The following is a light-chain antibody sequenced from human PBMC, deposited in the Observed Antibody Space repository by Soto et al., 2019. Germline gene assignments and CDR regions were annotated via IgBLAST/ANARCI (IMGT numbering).Light chain of an antibody. V-gene: IGLV2-14*03. CDR2: DVT. CDR3: SSYTSSNPYV. J-gene: IGLJ1*01. CDR1: SSDVGGYDS. Sequence: QSVLTQPASVSGSPGRSITISCTGTSSDVGGYDSVSWYQQRPGNAPKLILFDVTNRPSGVSNRFSGSKSGNTASLTISGLQADDEADYYCSSYTSSNPYVFGTGTKVTVL.